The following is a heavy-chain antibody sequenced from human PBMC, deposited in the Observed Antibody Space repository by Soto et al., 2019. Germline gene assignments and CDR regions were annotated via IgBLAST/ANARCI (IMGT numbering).Heavy chain of an antibody. CDR2: ISGSGGST. CDR1: GFTFSSYA. J-gene: IGHJ5*02. Sequence: EVQLLESGGGLVQPGGSLRLSCAASGFTFSSYAMSWVRQAPGKGLEWVSAISGSGGSTYYADSVKGRFTISRDNSNNTLYLQRNSLRAEDTAVYYCAKSQEGSGWYELGKTWFDPWGQGTLVTVSS. CDR3: AKSQEGSGWYELGKTWFDP. V-gene: IGHV3-23*01. D-gene: IGHD6-19*01.